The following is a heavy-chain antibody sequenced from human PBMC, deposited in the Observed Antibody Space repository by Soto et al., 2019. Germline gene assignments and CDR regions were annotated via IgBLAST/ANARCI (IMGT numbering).Heavy chain of an antibody. Sequence: EVQLVESGGGLVQPGGSLRLSCAASGFTFSSYSMNWVRQAPGKGLEWVSYIDSSSGTIYYADSVKGRFTMSRDNAKNSLYLQMNSLRDEDTAVYYCAREDGDLNWFDPWGQGTLVTVSS. CDR1: GFTFSSYS. J-gene: IGHJ5*02. CDR2: IDSSSGTI. V-gene: IGHV3-48*02. CDR3: AREDGDLNWFDP. D-gene: IGHD4-17*01.